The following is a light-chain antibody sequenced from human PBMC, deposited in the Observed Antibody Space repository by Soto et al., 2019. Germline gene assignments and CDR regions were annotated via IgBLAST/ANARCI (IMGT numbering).Light chain of an antibody. Sequence: EIVLTQSPGTLSLSPGERATLSCRASQSVSSTYLAWYQQKPGQAPRLLIYGISSRATGIPDRFSGSGSGTDFTLTISRLEPEDFAVYYCPRYGSSPSTFGQVTKLEIK. CDR1: QSVSSTY. J-gene: IGKJ2*01. V-gene: IGKV3-20*01. CDR3: PRYGSSPST. CDR2: GIS.